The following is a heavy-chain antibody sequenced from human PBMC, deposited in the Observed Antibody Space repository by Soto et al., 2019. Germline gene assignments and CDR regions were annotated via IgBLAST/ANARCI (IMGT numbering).Heavy chain of an antibody. J-gene: IGHJ4*02. V-gene: IGHV3-23*01. Sequence: GGSLRLSCAASGFTFSSYAMSWVRQAPGKGLEWVSAISGSGGSTYYADSVKGRFTISRDNSKNTLYLQMNSLRAEDTAVYYCAKGVTYGSGSYTHFDYWGQGTLVTVSS. D-gene: IGHD3-10*01. CDR1: GFTFSSYA. CDR3: AKGVTYGSGSYTHFDY. CDR2: ISGSGGST.